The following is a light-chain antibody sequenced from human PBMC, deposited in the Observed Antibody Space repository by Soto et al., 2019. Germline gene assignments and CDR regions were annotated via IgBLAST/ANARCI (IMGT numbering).Light chain of an antibody. J-gene: IGLJ1*01. V-gene: IGLV2-18*02. CDR3: NSYTSSNTYV. CDR1: SSDVGSYNR. CDR2: GVS. Sequence: QSVLTQPPSVSGSPGQSVTISCTGTSSDVGSYNRVSWYQQPPGTAPKLMIYGVSNRPSGVPDRFSGSKSGNTASLTISGLQPEDLADYYCNSYTSSNTYVFGTGTNVTVL.